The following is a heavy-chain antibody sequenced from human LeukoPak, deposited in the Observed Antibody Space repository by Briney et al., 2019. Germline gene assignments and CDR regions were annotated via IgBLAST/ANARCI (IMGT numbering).Heavy chain of an antibody. CDR2: MSYDGSTT. J-gene: IGHJ4*02. V-gene: IGHV3-30*04. Sequence: GGSLRLSCAASGLTFRTYPIHWVRQAPGKGLEWVAVMSYDGSTTYYADSVKGRFTFSRDNSENTLFLQMNSLRAEDSAVYYCAKSLEMSTIMSAFDYWGQGTLVTVSS. D-gene: IGHD5-24*01. CDR3: AKSLEMSTIMSAFDY. CDR1: GLTFRTYP.